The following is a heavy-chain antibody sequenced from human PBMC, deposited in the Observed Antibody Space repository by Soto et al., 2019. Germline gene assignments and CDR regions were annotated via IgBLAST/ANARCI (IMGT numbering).Heavy chain of an antibody. J-gene: IGHJ6*02. V-gene: IGHV1-69*01. CDR2: IIPIFGTA. D-gene: IGHD2-2*01. Sequence: QVQLVQSGAEVKKPGSSVKVSCKASGGTFSSYAISWVRQAPGQGLEWMGGIIPIFGTANYAQKFQGRFTITADESTSTAYMELSSLRSEDTAVYYCARGRGIVVVPAAYYYYGMDVWGQGTTVTVSS. CDR1: GGTFSSYA. CDR3: ARGRGIVVVPAAYYYYGMDV.